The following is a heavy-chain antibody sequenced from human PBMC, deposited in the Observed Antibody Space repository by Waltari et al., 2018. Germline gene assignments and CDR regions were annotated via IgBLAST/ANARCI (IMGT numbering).Heavy chain of an antibody. Sequence: QVQLVQSGAAVKKPGASVKVSCTASGYTFPGYYMHWVRQAPGQGLEWMGWINPILGTANYAQKFQGRVTITADESTSTAYMELSSLRSEDTAVYYCAVGGYDMLTPDDYWGQGTLVTVSS. V-gene: IGHV1-69*01. CDR1: GYTFPGYY. J-gene: IGHJ4*02. D-gene: IGHD3-9*01. CDR2: INPILGTA. CDR3: AVGGYDMLTPDDY.